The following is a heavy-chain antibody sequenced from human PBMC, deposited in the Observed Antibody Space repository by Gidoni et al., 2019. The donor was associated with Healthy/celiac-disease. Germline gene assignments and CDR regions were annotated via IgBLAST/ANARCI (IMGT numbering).Heavy chain of an antibody. CDR2: IYYSVST. J-gene: IGHJ5*02. Sequence: QLQLQVSGPGLVKPSDTLSLTCTVSGGSISSSSYYWGWIRQPPRKGLEWMGNIYYSVSTYYNPSLKSRVTISVDTSKNQFSLKLSSGTAADTAVYYCARHSRELWFGELLNWFDPWGQGTLVTVSS. V-gene: IGHV4-39*01. CDR1: GGSISSSSYY. D-gene: IGHD3-10*01. CDR3: ARHSRELWFGELLNWFDP.